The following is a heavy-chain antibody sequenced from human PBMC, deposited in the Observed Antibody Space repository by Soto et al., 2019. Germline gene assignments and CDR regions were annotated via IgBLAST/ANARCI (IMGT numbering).Heavy chain of an antibody. D-gene: IGHD3-10*01. CDR3: AREGITMVRGVMGTGCDY. CDR2: ISAYNGNT. V-gene: IGHV1-18*04. CDR1: GYTFTSYG. J-gene: IGHJ4*02. Sequence: QVQLVQSGAEVKKPGASVKVSCKASGYTFTSYGISWVRQAPGQGLEWMGWISAYNGNTNYAQKLQGRVTMTTDTSTSTAYMEVRSLRSDDTAVYYCAREGITMVRGVMGTGCDYWGQGTLVTVSS.